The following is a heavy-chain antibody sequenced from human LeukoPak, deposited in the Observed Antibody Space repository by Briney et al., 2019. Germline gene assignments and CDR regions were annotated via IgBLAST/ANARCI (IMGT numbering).Heavy chain of an antibody. Sequence: GGSLRLSCTASVFTFIIYAMRWLRQATGRGLEWVSAISGSGGSTYYADSVKRRFPISRDNSKNTLYLQMNSLRDEDTDVYYCAKYGSVTICRGAFDFWGQGTLVTVSS. D-gene: IGHD3-9*01. CDR1: VFTFIIYA. J-gene: IGHJ4*02. CDR2: ISGSGGST. CDR3: AKYGSVTICRGAFDF. V-gene: IGHV3-23*01.